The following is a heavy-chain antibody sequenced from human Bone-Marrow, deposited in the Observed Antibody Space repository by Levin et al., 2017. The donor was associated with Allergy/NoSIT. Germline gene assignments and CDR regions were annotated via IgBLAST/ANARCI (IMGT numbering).Heavy chain of an antibody. CDR1: GGSISSYY. Sequence: SQTLSLTCTVSGGSISSYYWSWIRQPPGKGLEWIGYIYYSGSTNYNPSLKSRVTISVDTSKNQFSLKLSSVTAADTAVYYCARDQRTGAEYYYYYGMDVWGQGTTVTVSS. CDR2: IYYSGST. D-gene: IGHD1-14*01. CDR3: ARDQRTGAEYYYYYGMDV. V-gene: IGHV4-59*01. J-gene: IGHJ6*02.